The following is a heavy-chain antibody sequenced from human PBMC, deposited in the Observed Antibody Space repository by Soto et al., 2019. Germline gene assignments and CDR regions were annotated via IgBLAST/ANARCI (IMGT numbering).Heavy chain of an antibody. Sequence: EMQLVESGGGLVQPGMSLRLSCAASGFTFDDYAMYWVRQVPGEGLEWVSGISWNSGRIGYADSVKGRFTISRDNAKNSLYLQKNSLRPEDTALYYCTKARLWGGDGYNSYYYNAMDVWGQGTTVTVSS. CDR2: ISWNSGRI. CDR3: TKARLWGGDGYNSYYYNAMDV. V-gene: IGHV3-9*01. CDR1: GFTFDDYA. J-gene: IGHJ6*02. D-gene: IGHD3-16*01.